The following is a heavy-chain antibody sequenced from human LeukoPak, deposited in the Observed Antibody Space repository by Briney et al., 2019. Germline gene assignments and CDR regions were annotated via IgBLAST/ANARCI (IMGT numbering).Heavy chain of an antibody. CDR3: AKPRIAVAGTGAFDI. CDR1: GFTFSSYG. Sequence: GRSLRLSCAASGFTFSSYGMHWVRQAPGKGLEWVAVISYDGSNKYYADSVKGRFTISRDNSKNTLYLQMNSLRAEDTAVYYCAKPRIAVAGTGAFDIWGQGTMVTVSS. D-gene: IGHD6-19*01. J-gene: IGHJ3*02. V-gene: IGHV3-30*18. CDR2: ISYDGSNK.